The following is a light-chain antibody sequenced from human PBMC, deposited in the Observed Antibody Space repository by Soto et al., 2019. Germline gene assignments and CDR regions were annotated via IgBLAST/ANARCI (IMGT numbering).Light chain of an antibody. V-gene: IGLV2-14*01. Sequence: QSVLTKPASVSGSPGQSITISCTGTRSDVGTSNSVSWYQQHAGKAPKLMIYEVSNRPSGVSNRFSGSKSVYTASLTISGLQAEDEADYYCCSYTSSATLVFGGGTKVTVL. CDR1: RSDVGTSNS. CDR3: CSYTSSATLV. J-gene: IGLJ2*01. CDR2: EVS.